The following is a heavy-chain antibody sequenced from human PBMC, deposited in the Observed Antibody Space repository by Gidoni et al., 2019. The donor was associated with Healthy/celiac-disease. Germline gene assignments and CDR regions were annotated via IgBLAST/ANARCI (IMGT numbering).Heavy chain of an antibody. CDR2: INWNGGST. J-gene: IGHJ5*02. Sequence: EVQLVESGGGVVRPGGSLRLSCAASGFTFADYGMSGVRQAPGKGLEWVSGINWNGGSTGYADSVKGRFTISRDNAKNSLYLQMNSLRAEDTALYYCAREEGEQWLVQNWFDPWGQGTLVTVSS. D-gene: IGHD6-19*01. V-gene: IGHV3-20*04. CDR1: GFTFADYG. CDR3: AREEGEQWLVQNWFDP.